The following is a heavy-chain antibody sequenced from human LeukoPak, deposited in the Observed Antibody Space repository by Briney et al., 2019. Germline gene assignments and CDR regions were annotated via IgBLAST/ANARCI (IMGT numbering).Heavy chain of an antibody. D-gene: IGHD3-10*01. CDR1: GGSFSGYY. CDR3: ARVTSYYYGSGRLNFDY. Sequence: SETLSLTCAVYGGSFSGYYWSWLRQPPGKGLEWIGEINHSGSTNYNPSPKSRVTISVDTSKNQFSLKLSSVTAADTAVYYCARVTSYYYGSGRLNFDYWGQGTLVTVSS. J-gene: IGHJ4*02. V-gene: IGHV4-34*01. CDR2: INHSGST.